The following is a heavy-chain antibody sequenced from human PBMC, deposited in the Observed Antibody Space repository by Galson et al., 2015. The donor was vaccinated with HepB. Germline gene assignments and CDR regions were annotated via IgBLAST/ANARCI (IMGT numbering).Heavy chain of an antibody. V-gene: IGHV2-70*04. J-gene: IGHJ3*02. D-gene: IGHD3-9*01. CDR2: IDWDDDK. Sequence: PALVKPTQTLTLTCTFSGFSLSTSGMRVSWIRQPPGKALEWLARIDWDDDKFYSTSLKTRLTISKDTSKNQVVLTMTNMDPVDTATYYCARTPDDILTGGDAFDIWGQGTMVTVSS. CDR1: GFSLSTSGMR. CDR3: ARTPDDILTGGDAFDI.